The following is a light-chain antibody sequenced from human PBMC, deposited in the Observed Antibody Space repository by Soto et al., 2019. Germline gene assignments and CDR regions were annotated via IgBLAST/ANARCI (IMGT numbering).Light chain of an antibody. CDR3: QQANSFPLT. V-gene: IGKV1-12*01. J-gene: IGKJ4*01. CDR2: AAS. CDR1: RGISIW. Sequence: SQMTQSPSSVSESVGERVTITCRASRGISIWLAWYQQKPGKAPKLLFYAASSLQSGVPSRLSGSGSGTDFTRTISSLQPEDFATYYCQQANSFPLTFGGGTKVEIK.